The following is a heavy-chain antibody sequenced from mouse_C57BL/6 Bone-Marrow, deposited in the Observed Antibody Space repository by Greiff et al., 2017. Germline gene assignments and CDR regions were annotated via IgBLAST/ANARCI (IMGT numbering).Heavy chain of an antibody. CDR3: ARATTGFFDY. CDR1: GYSITSGYD. D-gene: IGHD1-1*01. V-gene: IGHV3-1*01. Sequence: EVKLMESGPGLVKPSQSLSLTCTVTGYSITSGYDWHWIRHFPGNKLEWMGYISYSGSTNYNPSLKSRISITHDTSKNHFFLKLNSVTTEDTATYYCARATTGFFDYWGQGTTLTVSS. CDR2: ISYSGST. J-gene: IGHJ2*01.